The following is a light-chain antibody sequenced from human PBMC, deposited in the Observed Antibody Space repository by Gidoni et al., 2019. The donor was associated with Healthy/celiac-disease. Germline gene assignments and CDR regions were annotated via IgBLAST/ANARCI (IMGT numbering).Light chain of an antibody. J-gene: IGKJ1*01. CDR3: QQSYSTPRT. CDR2: PAS. V-gene: IGKV1-39*01. Sequence: DIQMTQYPPSLSASIGDRVTITCRESQSISSYLNWYQQKPGKAPKLLIYPASSLQSGVPSRFSGSGSGTDFTLTISSLQPEDFAAYYCQQSYSTPRTFGQGTKVEIK. CDR1: QSISSY.